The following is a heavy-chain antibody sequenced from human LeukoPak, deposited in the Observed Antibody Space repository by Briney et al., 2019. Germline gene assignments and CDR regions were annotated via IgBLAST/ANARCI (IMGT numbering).Heavy chain of an antibody. Sequence: ASVKVSCKASGYTFPSYFLHWVRQAPDQGLEWMGIINPSGGSTSYAQKFQGRVTMTRDTSTSTVYMELSSLRSEDTAVYYCARDRGYSYLIDYWGQGTLVTVSS. CDR3: ARDRGYSYLIDY. J-gene: IGHJ4*02. D-gene: IGHD5-18*01. CDR1: GYTFPSYF. CDR2: INPSGGST. V-gene: IGHV1-46*01.